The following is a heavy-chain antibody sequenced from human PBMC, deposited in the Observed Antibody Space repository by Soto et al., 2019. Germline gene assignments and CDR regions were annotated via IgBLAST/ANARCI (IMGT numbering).Heavy chain of an antibody. CDR2: IYYSGST. Sequence: SETLSLTCTVSGGSISSYYWSWIRQPPGKGLEWIGYIYYSGSTNYNPSLKSRVTISVDTSKNQFSLKLSSVTAADTAVYYCARGLFPGGYYDSSGYYSWDYFDYWGQGT. CDR1: GGSISSYY. J-gene: IGHJ4*02. V-gene: IGHV4-59*01. CDR3: ARGLFPGGYYDSSGYYSWDYFDY. D-gene: IGHD3-22*01.